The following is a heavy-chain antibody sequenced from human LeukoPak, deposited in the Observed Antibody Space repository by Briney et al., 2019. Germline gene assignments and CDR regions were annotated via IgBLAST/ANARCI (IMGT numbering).Heavy chain of an antibody. CDR3: ARHRHFFDY. CDR2: INYSGNT. CDR1: GGSISSGGYS. J-gene: IGHJ4*02. Sequence: TETLTLTCAVSGGSISSGGYSWSWIRQPPGKGMEWIGYINYSGNTNYPPSLKSRVTISVYTSRNRFSLKLSSVTAADTAVYYCARHRHFFDYWGQGIL. V-gene: IGHV4-61*08. D-gene: IGHD2/OR15-2a*01.